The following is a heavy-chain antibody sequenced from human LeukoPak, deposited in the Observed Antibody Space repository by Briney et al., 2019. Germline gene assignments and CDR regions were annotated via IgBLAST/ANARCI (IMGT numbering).Heavy chain of an antibody. CDR1: GFTFGAFW. V-gene: IGHV3-7*01. D-gene: IGHD3-16*01. CDR2: ISKDEIEV. Sequence: GGSLRLSCAASGFTFGAFWMSWVRQAPGKGLEWVASISKDEIEVHYADSVRGRFTVSRSKARNTVFLQTDSLSDEDTAVYYCARLWGDVTIFDYWGQGTLVTVSS. CDR3: ARLWGDVTIFDY. J-gene: IGHJ4*02.